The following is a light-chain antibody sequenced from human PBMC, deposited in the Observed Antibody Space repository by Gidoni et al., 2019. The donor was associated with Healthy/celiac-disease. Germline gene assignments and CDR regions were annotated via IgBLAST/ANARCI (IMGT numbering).Light chain of an antibody. CDR2: AAS. V-gene: IGKV1-8*01. J-gene: IGKJ5*01. Sequence: AIRMTQSPSSFSASTRDRVTITCRASQGLSSYLAWYQQKPGKAPKLLIYAASTLQSGVPSRFSGSGSGTDFTLTISCLQSEEFATYYCQQYYSYPHTFGQGTRLEIK. CDR1: QGLSSY. CDR3: QQYYSYPHT.